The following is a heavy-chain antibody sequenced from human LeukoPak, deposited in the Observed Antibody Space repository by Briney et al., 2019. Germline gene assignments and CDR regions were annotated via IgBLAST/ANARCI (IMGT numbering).Heavy chain of an antibody. D-gene: IGHD7-27*01. CDR2: ISDSGGNT. V-gene: IGHV3-23*01. CDR1: GITLSNYG. CDR3: AQDLGPTWFDP. J-gene: IGHJ5*02. Sequence: GGSLRLSCAVSGITLSNYGMSWVRQAPGKGLEWVAGISDSGGNTKYADSVKGRFTISRDNPKNTLYLQMNSLRAEDTAVYYCAQDLGPTWFDPWGQGTLVTVSS.